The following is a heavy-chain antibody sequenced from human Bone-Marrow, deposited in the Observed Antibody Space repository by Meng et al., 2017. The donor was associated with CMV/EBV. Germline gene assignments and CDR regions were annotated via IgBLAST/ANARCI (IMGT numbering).Heavy chain of an antibody. V-gene: IGHV3-74*01. CDR1: GFTVSNYW. J-gene: IGHJ4*02. Sequence: LSCAASGFTVSNYWSEWVRQEPGKGLVWVSRINSGGVSTNYADTVKGRFIISRDNAKNTLYLQMNSLRAEDTAFYYCVRVRSGYYLDYWGQGTLVTVSS. D-gene: IGHD3-22*01. CDR2: INSGGVST. CDR3: VRVRSGYYLDY.